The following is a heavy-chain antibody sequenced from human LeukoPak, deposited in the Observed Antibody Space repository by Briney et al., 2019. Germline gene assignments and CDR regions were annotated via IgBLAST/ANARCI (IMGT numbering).Heavy chain of an antibody. Sequence: PGGSLRLSCTASGFTFDDYSMSWVRQAPGKGLEWVSVIYSGGSTYYADSVKGRFTISRDNSKNTLYLQMNSLRAEDTAVYYCARDRGENWFDPWGQGTLVTVSS. CDR2: IYSGGST. J-gene: IGHJ5*02. D-gene: IGHD3-10*01. CDR1: GFTFDDYS. CDR3: ARDRGENWFDP. V-gene: IGHV3-66*01.